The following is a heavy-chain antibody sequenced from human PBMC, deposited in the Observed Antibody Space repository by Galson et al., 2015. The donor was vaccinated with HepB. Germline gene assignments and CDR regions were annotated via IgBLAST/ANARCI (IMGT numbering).Heavy chain of an antibody. CDR3: ARDAHTPDSIAVGDDFDI. V-gene: IGHV3-33*08. J-gene: IGHJ3*02. Sequence: SLRLSCAASGFTFSSYGMHWVRQAPGKGLEWVAVIWYDGSNKYYADSVKGRLTISRDNAKNTLYLQMNSLKAEDTAVYYCARDAHTPDSIAVGDDFDIWGQGTMVTVSS. CDR2: IWYDGSNK. CDR1: GFTFSSYG. D-gene: IGHD6-19*01.